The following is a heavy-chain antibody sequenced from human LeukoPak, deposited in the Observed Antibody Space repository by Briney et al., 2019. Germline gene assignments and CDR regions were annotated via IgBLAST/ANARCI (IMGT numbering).Heavy chain of an antibody. CDR3: ARSLLPPYYYYMDV. D-gene: IGHD2-15*01. CDR1: GYTFTGYY. V-gene: IGHV1-2*02. J-gene: IGHJ6*03. CDR2: INPNSGGT. Sequence: GASVKVSCKASGYTFTGYYMHWVRQAPGQGLEWMGWINPNSGGTNYAQKFQGRVTMTRDTSISTPYMELSRLRSDDTAVYYCARSLLPPYYYYMDVWGKGTTVTVSS.